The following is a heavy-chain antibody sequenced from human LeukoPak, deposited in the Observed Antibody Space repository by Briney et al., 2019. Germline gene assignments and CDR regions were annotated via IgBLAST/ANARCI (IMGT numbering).Heavy chain of an antibody. Sequence: GGSLRLSCAASGFTFSSYSMSWVRQAPAKGLEWVSGISGSGGITYYADSVKGRFTISRDNSKNTLHLQLNSLRADDTAVYYCARAERSPTPSDYWGQGTLVTVSS. CDR3: ARAERSPTPSDY. J-gene: IGHJ4*02. CDR1: GFTFSSYS. V-gene: IGHV3-23*01. D-gene: IGHD1-26*01. CDR2: ISGSGGIT.